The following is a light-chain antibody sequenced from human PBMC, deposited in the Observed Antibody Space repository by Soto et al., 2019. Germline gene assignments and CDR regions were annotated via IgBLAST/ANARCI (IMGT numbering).Light chain of an antibody. J-gene: IGKJ4*01. CDR3: QQYNSMLS. Sequence: DIQMTQSPSSLSASEGDRVTITCQSSHDVSRNLNWFQQKPGEAPQLLIYDASNLERGVPSRFSGSGSGTDFTLTISRLQPEDVATYCCQQYNSMLSFGGGTEVEIK. V-gene: IGKV1-33*01. CDR2: DAS. CDR1: HDVSRN.